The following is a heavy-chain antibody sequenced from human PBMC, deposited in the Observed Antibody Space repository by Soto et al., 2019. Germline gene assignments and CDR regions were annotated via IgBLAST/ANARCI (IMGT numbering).Heavy chain of an antibody. J-gene: IGHJ6*02. CDR2: ISYDGSNK. D-gene: IGHD3-10*02. V-gene: IGHV3-30*18. CDR1: GFTFSSYG. Sequence: PGGSLRLSCAASGFTFSSYGMHWVRQAPGKGLEWVAVISYDGSNKYYADSVKGRFTISRDNSKNTLYLQMNSLRAEDTAVYYCAKDSALSVRSKNEQDYYYYGMDVWDQGTTVTVSS. CDR3: AKDSALSVRSKNEQDYYYYGMDV.